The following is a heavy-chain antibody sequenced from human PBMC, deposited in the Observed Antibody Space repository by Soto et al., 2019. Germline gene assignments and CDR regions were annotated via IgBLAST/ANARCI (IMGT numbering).Heavy chain of an antibody. CDR1: GYTFTNYH. V-gene: IGHV1-46*01. J-gene: IGHJ4*02. CDR3: AREYSASYLFDY. D-gene: IGHD1-26*01. CDR2: IYSSGPST. Sequence: ASVKVSCKASGYTFTNYHTHWVRQAPGQGLEWMGTIYSSGPSTRYAQKFKGRVTMTGDTSTSTMYMELSSLTSEDTAVYFCAREYSASYLFDYWGKGTLVTVSS.